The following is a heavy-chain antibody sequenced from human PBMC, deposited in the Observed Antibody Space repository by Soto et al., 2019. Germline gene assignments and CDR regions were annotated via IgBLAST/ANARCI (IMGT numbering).Heavy chain of an antibody. Sequence: QVQLVQSGAEVKKPGASVKVSCKASGYTFTSYGISWVRQAPGQGLEGMGWISAYNGNTNYAQKLQGRVTMTTDTSTSTDYMERRSLRSDDTAVYYCAGDGPGYSSGWYRYYGMDVWGQGTTVTVSS. D-gene: IGHD6-19*01. CDR1: GYTFTSYG. V-gene: IGHV1-18*01. CDR3: AGDGPGYSSGWYRYYGMDV. J-gene: IGHJ6*02. CDR2: ISAYNGNT.